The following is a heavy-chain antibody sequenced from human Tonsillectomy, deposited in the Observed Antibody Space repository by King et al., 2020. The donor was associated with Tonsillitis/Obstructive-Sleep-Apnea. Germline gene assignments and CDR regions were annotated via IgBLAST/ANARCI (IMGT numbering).Heavy chain of an antibody. CDR2: ISAYNGNT. J-gene: IGHJ4*02. CDR1: GYTFTSYG. CDR3: ARAREYYDFWGGYPDY. D-gene: IGHD3-3*01. V-gene: IGHV1-18*01. Sequence: QLVQSGAEVKKPGASVKVSCKASGYTFTSYGISWVRQAPGQGLEWMGWISAYNGNTNYAQKLQGRVTMTTEPSTSTAYMELRSLRSDDTAVYYCARAREYYDFWGGYPDYWGQGTLVTVSS.